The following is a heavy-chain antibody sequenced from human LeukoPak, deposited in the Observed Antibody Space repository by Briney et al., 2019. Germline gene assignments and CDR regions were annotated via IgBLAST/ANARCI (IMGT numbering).Heavy chain of an antibody. J-gene: IGHJ5*02. D-gene: IGHD5-18*01. Sequence: PSETLSLTCTVSSGSISSSSYYWGWIRQPPGKGLEWIGSIYYSGSTYHNPSLRSRVTISVDTSKNQFSLRLSSVTAADTAVYYCASLLGEYTYVYHWGQGTLVTVSS. CDR2: IYYSGST. CDR3: ASLLGEYTYVYH. CDR1: SGSISSSSYY. V-gene: IGHV4-39*01.